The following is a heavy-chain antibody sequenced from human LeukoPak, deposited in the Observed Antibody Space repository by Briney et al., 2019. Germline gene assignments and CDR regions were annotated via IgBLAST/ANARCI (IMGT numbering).Heavy chain of an antibody. CDR1: GGSTSTYY. D-gene: IGHD1-1*01. CDR2: IYYSEST. J-gene: IGHJ4*02. Sequence: SETLSLTCTVSGGSTSTYYWSWIRQPPGKGLEWIGYIYYSESTNYNPSLKSRVTISLDTSKNQFSLKLSSVTAADTAVYYCARGGRNGGGCPYFDYGGQGTLVTVSS. CDR3: ARGGRNGGGCPYFDY. V-gene: IGHV4-59*01.